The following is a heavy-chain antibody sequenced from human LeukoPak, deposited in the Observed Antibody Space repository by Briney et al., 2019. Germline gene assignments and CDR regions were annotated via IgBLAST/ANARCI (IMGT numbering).Heavy chain of an antibody. CDR3: ARAIAAYSGYYYYSYDMAV. V-gene: IGHV4-61*01. CDR2: IYYSGST. Sequence: PSETLSLTCTVSGGSVSSNIYYWNWIRQPPGQGLEWLGYIYYSGSTNYNPSLKSRVTISVDTSKNQISLKLRSVTAADTAVYYCARAIAAYSGYYYYSYDMAVGGQGTT. D-gene: IGHD5-12*01. J-gene: IGHJ6*02. CDR1: GGSVSSNIYY.